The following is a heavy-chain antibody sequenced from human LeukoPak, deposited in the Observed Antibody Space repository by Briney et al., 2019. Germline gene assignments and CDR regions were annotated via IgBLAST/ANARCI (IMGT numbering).Heavy chain of an antibody. CDR2: IYYSGST. J-gene: IGHJ4*02. CDR1: GGSISSYY. V-gene: IGHV4-59*08. CDR3: ARINGYNWDY. D-gene: IGHD5-24*01. Sequence: NPSETLSLTCTVSGGSISSYYWSWIRQPPGKGLEWIGYIYYSGSTNYNPSLKSRVTISVDTSKNQFSLKLSSVTAADTAVYYCARINGYNWDYWGQGTLVTVSS.